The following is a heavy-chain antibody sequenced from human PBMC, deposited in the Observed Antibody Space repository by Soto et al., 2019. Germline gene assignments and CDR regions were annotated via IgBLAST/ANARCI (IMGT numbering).Heavy chain of an antibody. Sequence: GASVKVSCKASGYTFTGYYMHWVRQAPGQGLEWMGWINPNSGGTNYAQKFQGWVTMTRDTSISTAYMELSRLRSDDTAVYYCAREGRGQGVVVVAATDDAFDIWGQGTMVTVSS. V-gene: IGHV1-2*04. CDR1: GYTFTGYY. CDR2: INPNSGGT. CDR3: AREGRGQGVVVVAATDDAFDI. J-gene: IGHJ3*02. D-gene: IGHD2-15*01.